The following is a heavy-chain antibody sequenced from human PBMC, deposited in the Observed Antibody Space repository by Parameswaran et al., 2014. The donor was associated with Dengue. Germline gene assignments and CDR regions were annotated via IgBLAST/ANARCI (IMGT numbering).Heavy chain of an antibody. J-gene: IGHJ4*02. D-gene: IGHD3-10*01. CDR1: GFTFSSYA. Sequence: ESLKISCAASGFTFSSYAMSWVRQAPGKGLEWVSAISGSGGSTYYADSVKGRFTISRDNSKNTLYLQMNSLRAEDTAVYYCAKPRDGSGSYYIPFDYWGQGTLVTVSS. CDR3: AKPRDGSGSYYIPFDY. V-gene: IGHV3-23*01. CDR2: ISGSGGST.